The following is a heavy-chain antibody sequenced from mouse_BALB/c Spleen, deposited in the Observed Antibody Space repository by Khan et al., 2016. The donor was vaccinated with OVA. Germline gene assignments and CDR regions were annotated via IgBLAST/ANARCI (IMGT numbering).Heavy chain of an antibody. D-gene: IGHD1-1*01. Sequence: VQLQESGAELAKPGASVKMSCKASGYTFINYWILWVKKRPGKGLEWIGYINTSTGYTEYNQNFKDKATLTAEKSSSTAYMQLSSLTSEDSAVYYCARRGLRWDFDYWGQGTTLTVSS. J-gene: IGHJ2*01. V-gene: IGHV1-7*01. CDR3: ARRGLRWDFDY. CDR2: INTSTGYT. CDR1: GYTFINYW.